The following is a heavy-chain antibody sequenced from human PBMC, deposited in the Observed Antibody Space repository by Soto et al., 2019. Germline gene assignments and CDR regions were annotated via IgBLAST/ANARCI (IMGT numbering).Heavy chain of an antibody. D-gene: IGHD6-19*01. CDR2: IWYDGSNK. Sequence: SLRLSCAASGFTFSSYGMHWVRQAPGKGLEWVAVIWYDGSNKYYADSVKGRFTISRDNSKNTLYLQMNSLRAEDTAVYYCARDRIAVAGSDYWGQGTLVTVSS. V-gene: IGHV3-33*01. CDR1: GFTFSSYG. J-gene: IGHJ4*02. CDR3: ARDRIAVAGSDY.